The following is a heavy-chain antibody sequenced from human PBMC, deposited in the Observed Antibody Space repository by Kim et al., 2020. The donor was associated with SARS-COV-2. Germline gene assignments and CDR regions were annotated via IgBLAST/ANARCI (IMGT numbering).Heavy chain of an antibody. J-gene: IGHJ4*01. Sequence: SETLSLTCTVSGASISSHGYFWAWVRQPPGKGLEWIGSVSFSGRTYYNPSLERRVTTSVDTSRTQFSLQLTSVTAADTAVYHCARLYAFTGGYTAYYFY. V-gene: IGHV4-39*01. CDR2: VSFSGRT. D-gene: IGHD2-8*02. CDR1: GASISSHGYF. CDR3: ARLYAFTGGYTAYYFY.